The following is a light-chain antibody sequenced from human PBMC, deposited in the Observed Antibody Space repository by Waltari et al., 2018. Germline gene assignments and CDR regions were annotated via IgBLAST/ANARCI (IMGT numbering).Light chain of an antibody. Sequence: EIVLTPSPGTLSLSLGERATVSCRASPSVSRALAWYQQKPGQAPRLLIYGASTRATGIPDRFSGSGSGTDFSLTISRLEPDDFAVYYCQHYLRLPVTFGQGTTVEI. CDR1: PSVSRA. V-gene: IGKV3-20*01. J-gene: IGKJ1*01. CDR2: GAS. CDR3: QHYLRLPVT.